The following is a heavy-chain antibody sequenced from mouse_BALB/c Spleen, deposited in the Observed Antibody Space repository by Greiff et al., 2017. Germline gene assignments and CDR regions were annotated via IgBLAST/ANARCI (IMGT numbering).Heavy chain of an antibody. CDR3: ASYGPETYYAMDY. D-gene: IGHD1-1*02. V-gene: IGHV2-6-7*01. CDR1: GFSLTGYG. Sequence: VQLVESGPGLVAPSQSLSITCTVSGFSLTGYGVNWVRQPPGKGLEWLGMIWGDGSTDYNSALKSRLSISKDNSKSQVFLKMNSLQTDDTARYYGASYGPETYYAMDYWGQGTSVTVSS. CDR2: IWGDGST. J-gene: IGHJ4*01.